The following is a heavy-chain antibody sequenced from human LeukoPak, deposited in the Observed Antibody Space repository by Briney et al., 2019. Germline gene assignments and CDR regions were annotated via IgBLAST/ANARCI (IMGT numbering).Heavy chain of an antibody. CDR1: GFTFSSYS. CDR2: ISSSSSYI. CDR3: ARDTPIVVVTTAGNDAFDI. D-gene: IGHD3-22*01. Sequence: GGSLRLSCAASGFTFSSYSMNWVRQAPGKGLEWVSSISSSSSYIYYADSVKGRFTISRDNAKNSLYLQMNSLRAEDTAVYYCARDTPIVVVTTAGNDAFDIWGQGTMVTVSS. J-gene: IGHJ3*02. V-gene: IGHV3-21*01.